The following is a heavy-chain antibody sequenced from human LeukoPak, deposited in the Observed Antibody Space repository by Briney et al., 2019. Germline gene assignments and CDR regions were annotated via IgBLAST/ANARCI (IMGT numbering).Heavy chain of an antibody. V-gene: IGHV5-51*01. CDR1: GYIFTTYW. CDR3: ARGSNLLLVATVNAFDI. CDR2: IYPDDSDT. D-gene: IGHD5-12*01. Sequence: GESLKISCKGSGYIFTTYWIGWVRQMPGKGLEWMGIIYPDDSDTKYSPSFKGQVTISADKSISTAYLQWSSLKASDTAMYYCARGSNLLLVATVNAFDIWGQGTMVTVSS. J-gene: IGHJ3*02.